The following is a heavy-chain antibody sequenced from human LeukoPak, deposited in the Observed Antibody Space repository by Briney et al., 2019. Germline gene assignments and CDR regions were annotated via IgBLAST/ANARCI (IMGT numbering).Heavy chain of an antibody. V-gene: IGHV3-30*02. CDR1: GFTFSIYG. J-gene: IGHJ4*02. CDR2: IRYDGSNK. Sequence: GRSLRLSCAASGFTFSIYGMHWVRQAPGKGLEWVAFIRYDGSNKYYADSVKGRFTISRDNSKNTLYLQMNSLRAEDTAVYYCAKAAGVRFGELDYWGQGTLVNVSS. CDR3: AKAAGVRFGELDY. D-gene: IGHD3-10*01.